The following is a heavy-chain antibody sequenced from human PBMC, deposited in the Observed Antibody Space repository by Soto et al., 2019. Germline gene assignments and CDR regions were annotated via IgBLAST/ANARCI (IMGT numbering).Heavy chain of an antibody. CDR3: ARLGDTAMGYYYYYYGMDV. Sequence: SETLSLTCTVSGGPISSSSYYWGWIRQPPGKGLEWIGSIYYSGSTYYNPSLKSRVTISVDTSKNQFSLKLSSVTAADTAVYYCARLGDTAMGYYYYYYGMDVWGQGNTVTVSS. CDR2: IYYSGST. D-gene: IGHD5-18*01. V-gene: IGHV4-39*01. J-gene: IGHJ6*02. CDR1: GGPISSSSYY.